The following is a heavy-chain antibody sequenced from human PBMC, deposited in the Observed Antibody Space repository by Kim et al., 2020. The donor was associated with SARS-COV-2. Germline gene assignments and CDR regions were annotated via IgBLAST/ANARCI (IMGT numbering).Heavy chain of an antibody. CDR1: GYTFTGYY. D-gene: IGHD6-25*01. Sequence: ASVKVSCKASGYTFTGYYIHWVRQAPGQGLEWMGYFDPYTGGTHYAQNFQGRVTMTGDTSISTVYMELSSLRSDDTALYYCTRDAAPGSSDWFDPWGQGT. CDR3: TRDAAPGSSDWFDP. V-gene: IGHV1-2*02. J-gene: IGHJ5*02. CDR2: FDPYTGGT.